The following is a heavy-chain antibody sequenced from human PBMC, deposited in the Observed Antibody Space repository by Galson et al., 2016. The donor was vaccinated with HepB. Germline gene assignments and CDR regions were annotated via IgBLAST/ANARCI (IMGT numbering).Heavy chain of an antibody. CDR3: AKEFYDYVWGNYRPRPVDY. CDR1: GFTFSSYV. V-gene: IGHV3-23*01. J-gene: IGHJ4*02. CDR2: IRADGRNT. Sequence: SLRLSCAASGFTFSSYVLSWVRQPPGKGLEWVSAIRADGRNTYYADSVKGRFTISRDNSKNTLYLQMNSLRAEDTAVYYCAKEFYDYVWGNYRPRPVDYWGQGTLVTVSS. D-gene: IGHD3-16*02.